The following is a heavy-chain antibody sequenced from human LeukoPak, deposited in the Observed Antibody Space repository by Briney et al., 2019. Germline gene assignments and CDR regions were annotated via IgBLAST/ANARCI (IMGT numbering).Heavy chain of an antibody. Sequence: GGSLRLSCAVSGFTFSSYAMSWVRQAPGKGLEWVSTISNSDGTTYYADSVKGRFTISRDNAKNSLYLQMNSLRAEDTAVYYWARDLGYYYMDVWGKGTTVTVSS. J-gene: IGHJ6*03. CDR1: GFTFSSYA. CDR3: ARDLGYYYMDV. V-gene: IGHV3-23*01. D-gene: IGHD3-16*01. CDR2: ISNSDGTT.